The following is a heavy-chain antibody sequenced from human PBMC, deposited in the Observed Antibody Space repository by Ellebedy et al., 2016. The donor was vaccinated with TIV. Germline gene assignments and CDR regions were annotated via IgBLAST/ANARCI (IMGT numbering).Heavy chain of an antibody. CDR2: LWSEGSEE. Sequence: GESLKIPCAPSGFIFRHYHLHRVRQAPGKGLDWVAPLWSEGSEEHYAASVKGRFTLSIDNSKNTLYLQMNSLTAKDTAVYYCAREVLGGQGDMDVWGQGTTGTVSS. V-gene: IGHV3-33*01. D-gene: IGHD3-10*01. CDR3: AREVLGGQGDMDV. CDR1: GFIFRHYH. J-gene: IGHJ6*02.